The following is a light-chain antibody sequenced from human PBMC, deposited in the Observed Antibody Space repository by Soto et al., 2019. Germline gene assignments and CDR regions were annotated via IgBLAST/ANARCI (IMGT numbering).Light chain of an antibody. V-gene: IGKV3-11*01. J-gene: IGKJ1*01. CDR2: EAS. Sequence: EIVLTQPPATLSLSPGERATLSCRASQSVSSYLAWYQQKPGQAPRLLIYEASNRATGIPDRFSGSGSGTDFTLTISRLVPEDFAVYYCQQYGDSPVTFGQGTKVDIK. CDR3: QQYGDSPVT. CDR1: QSVSSY.